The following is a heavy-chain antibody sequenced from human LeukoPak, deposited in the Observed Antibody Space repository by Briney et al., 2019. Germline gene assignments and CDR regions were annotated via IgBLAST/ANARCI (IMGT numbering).Heavy chain of an antibody. CDR2: INPNSGGT. D-gene: IGHD4-17*01. CDR3: ARNLPRDYGDYVAY. CDR1: GYTFTGYY. Sequence: ASVKVSCKASGYTFTGYYMHWVRQAPGQGLEWMGRINPNSGGTDYAQKFQGRVTMTRDTSIRTAYMELSGLRSDDTAVYYCARNLPRDYGDYVAYWGQGTLVTVSS. J-gene: IGHJ4*02. V-gene: IGHV1-2*06.